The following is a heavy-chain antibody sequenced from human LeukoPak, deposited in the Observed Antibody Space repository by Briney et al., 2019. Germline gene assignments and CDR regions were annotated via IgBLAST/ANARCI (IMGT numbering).Heavy chain of an antibody. CDR2: MNPNSGNT. J-gene: IGHJ4*02. CDR3: ARRIGTIFGVVVDY. V-gene: IGHV1-8*01. Sequence: ASVKVSCKASGYTFTSYDINWVRQATGQVLEWMGWMNPNSGNTGYAQKFQGRVTMTRNTSISTAYMELSSLRSEDTAVYYCARRIGTIFGVVVDYWGQGTLVTVSS. CDR1: GYTFTSYD. D-gene: IGHD3-3*01.